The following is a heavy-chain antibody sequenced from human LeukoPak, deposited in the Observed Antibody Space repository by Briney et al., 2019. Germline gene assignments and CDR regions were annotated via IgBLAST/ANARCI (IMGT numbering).Heavy chain of an antibody. V-gene: IGHV4-39*01. D-gene: IGHD5-18*01. J-gene: IGHJ4*02. CDR1: GGSISSSSYY. CDR2: INHSGST. CDR3: ARHLGYSYGVLSY. Sequence: SETLSLTCTVSGGSISSSSYYWSWIRQPPGKGLEWIGEINHSGSTNYNPSLKSRVTISVDTSKNQFSLKLSSVTAADTAVYYCARHLGYSYGVLSYWGQGTLVTVSS.